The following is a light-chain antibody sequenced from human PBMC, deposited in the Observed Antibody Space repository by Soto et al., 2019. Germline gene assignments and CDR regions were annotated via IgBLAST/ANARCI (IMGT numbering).Light chain of an antibody. Sequence: DIQMTQSPSTLSASVGDTVTITCRASQSLSYWLAWYQQKPGQAPKLLIHKASTLESGVPSRFSGSGSGTEFTHTISSLQPDDFATFYGQQYDRFPYTFGQGTKLEIK. CDR3: QQYDRFPYT. J-gene: IGKJ2*01. CDR1: QSLSYW. V-gene: IGKV1-5*03. CDR2: KAS.